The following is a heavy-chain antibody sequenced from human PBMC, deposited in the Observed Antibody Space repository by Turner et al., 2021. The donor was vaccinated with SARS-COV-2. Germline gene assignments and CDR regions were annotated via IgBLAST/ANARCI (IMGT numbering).Heavy chain of an antibody. D-gene: IGHD1-26*01. Sequence: EVQLVESGGGLVKPGGSLRLSCAASGFTFSSYSMNWVRQAPGKGLEWVSFISSSSSYITYADSVKGRFTISRDNAKNSLYLQMNSLRAEDTAVYYCARELAGRFGGATEIDYWGQGTLVTVSS. V-gene: IGHV3-21*01. CDR2: ISSSSSYI. CDR3: ARELAGRFGGATEIDY. CDR1: GFTFSSYS. J-gene: IGHJ4*02.